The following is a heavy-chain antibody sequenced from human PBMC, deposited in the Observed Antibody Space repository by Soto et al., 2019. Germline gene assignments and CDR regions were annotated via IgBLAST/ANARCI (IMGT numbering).Heavy chain of an antibody. Sequence: EVQLLESGGGLVQPGGSLRLSCAASGFTFSSYAMSWVRQAPGKGLEWVSAISGSGGSTYYADSVKGRFTISRDNSKNTLYLQINSLRAEDTAVYYCAKDLIDFWSGYQYYFDYWGQGTLVTVSS. V-gene: IGHV3-23*01. J-gene: IGHJ4*02. CDR3: AKDLIDFWSGYQYYFDY. CDR2: ISGSGGST. D-gene: IGHD3-3*01. CDR1: GFTFSSYA.